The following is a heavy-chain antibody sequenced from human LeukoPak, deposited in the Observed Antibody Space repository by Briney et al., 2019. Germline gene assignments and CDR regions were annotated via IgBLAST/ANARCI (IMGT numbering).Heavy chain of an antibody. CDR1: GFTFSSYG. CDR3: AKEGSPLNYYDSSGFYCDY. D-gene: IGHD3-22*01. V-gene: IGHV3-33*06. J-gene: IGHJ4*02. Sequence: GGSLRLSCAASGFTFSSYGMHWVRQAPGKGLEWVAVIWYGGSNKYYADSVKGRFTISRDNSKNTLYLQMNSLRAEDRAVYYCAKEGSPLNYYDSSGFYCDYWGQGTLVTVSS. CDR2: IWYGGSNK.